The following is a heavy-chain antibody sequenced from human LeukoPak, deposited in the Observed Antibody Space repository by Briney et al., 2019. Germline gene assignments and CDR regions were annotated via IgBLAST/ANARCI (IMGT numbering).Heavy chain of an antibody. CDR2: INHSENT. J-gene: IGHJ4*02. CDR3: ARDQYYYDSSGYYRFDY. CDR1: GGSFSGYY. Sequence: PSETLSLTCAVYGGSFSGYYWSWIRQPLGKGLEWIGEINHSENTDYNPSLKSRVTISVDTSKNQFSLKLSSVTAADTAVYYCARDQYYYDSSGYYRFDYWGQGTLVTVSS. D-gene: IGHD3-22*01. V-gene: IGHV4-34*01.